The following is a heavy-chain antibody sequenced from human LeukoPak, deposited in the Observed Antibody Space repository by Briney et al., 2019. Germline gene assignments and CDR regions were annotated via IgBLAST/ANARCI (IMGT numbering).Heavy chain of an antibody. D-gene: IGHD5-24*01. CDR2: IKQDGSEK. J-gene: IGHJ3*01. CDR3: AKDIQLST. Sequence: GGSLRLSCAASGFTFSSYWMSWVRQAPGKGLEWVANIKQDGSEKYYVDSVKGRFTISRDNSKNTLSLQMNSLRVEDTAIYYCAKDIQLSTWGLGTMVTVSS. V-gene: IGHV3-7*04. CDR1: GFTFSSYW.